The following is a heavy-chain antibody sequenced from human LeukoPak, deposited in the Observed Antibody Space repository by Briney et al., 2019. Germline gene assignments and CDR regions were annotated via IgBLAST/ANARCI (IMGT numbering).Heavy chain of an antibody. V-gene: IGHV3-30-3*01. Sequence: EGSLRLSCAASGFTFSSYAMHWVRQAPGKGLEWVAVISYDGSNKYYADSVKGRFTISRDNSKNTLYLQMNSLRAEDTAVYYCARDLDYWGQGTLVTVSS. CDR3: ARDLDY. CDR2: ISYDGSNK. J-gene: IGHJ4*02. CDR1: GFTFSSYA.